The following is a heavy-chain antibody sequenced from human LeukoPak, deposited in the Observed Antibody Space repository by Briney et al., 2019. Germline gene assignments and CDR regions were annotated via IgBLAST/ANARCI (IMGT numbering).Heavy chain of an antibody. Sequence: ASVKVSCKASGYTFTGFYMHWVRQAPGLGLEWMGWINPNSGGKKYAKKSQGRLTMTTDTSTSTAYRELRSLRSDDTAVYYCARLYVWGSYRDGDYWGQGTLVTVSS. CDR1: GYTFTGFY. CDR3: ARLYVWGSYRDGDY. D-gene: IGHD3-16*02. CDR2: INPNSGGK. V-gene: IGHV1-2*02. J-gene: IGHJ4*02.